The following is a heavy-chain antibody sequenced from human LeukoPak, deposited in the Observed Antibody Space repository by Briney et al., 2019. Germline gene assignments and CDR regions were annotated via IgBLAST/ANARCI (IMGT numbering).Heavy chain of an antibody. Sequence: PSETLSLTCTVSGGSISSTSHYWSWIRQHPGKGLEWIGYIYHSGRTYYNPSLKSRVTISVDTSKNQFSLKLSSVTAADTAVYYCARRSDDYVWGDGLDVWGQGTTVTVSS. D-gene: IGHD3-16*01. J-gene: IGHJ6*02. CDR3: ARRSDDYVWGDGLDV. V-gene: IGHV4-31*03. CDR2: IYHSGRT. CDR1: GGSISSTSHY.